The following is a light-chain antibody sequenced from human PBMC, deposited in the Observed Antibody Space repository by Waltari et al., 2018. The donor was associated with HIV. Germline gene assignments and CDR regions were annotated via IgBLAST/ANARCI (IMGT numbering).Light chain of an antibody. Sequence: SVLTQPTSASGTPGQRVTISCSARTSNTRSNYVSWYQHRPGTAPKLLIHRNDQRPSGVPDLFSASTSGTSASLAISGLRSEDEADYYCVAWDDSLRGVLFGGGTKVAVL. V-gene: IGLV1-47*01. CDR1: TSNTRSNY. CDR2: RND. CDR3: VAWDDSLRGVL. J-gene: IGLJ2*01.